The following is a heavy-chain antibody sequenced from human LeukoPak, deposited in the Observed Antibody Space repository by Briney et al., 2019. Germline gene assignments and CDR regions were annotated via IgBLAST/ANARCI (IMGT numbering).Heavy chain of an antibody. J-gene: IGHJ6*02. D-gene: IGHD4-17*01. CDR2: ISSDGSNK. CDR3: SYGDYYYYGMDV. Sequence: GRSLRLSCAASGFTFSSYGMHWVRQAPGKGLEWVAVISSDGSNKHYADSVKGRFTISRDNSKSTLYLQMSSLRAEDTAVYYCSYGDYYYYGMDVWGQGTTVTVSS. CDR1: GFTFSSYG. V-gene: IGHV3-30*03.